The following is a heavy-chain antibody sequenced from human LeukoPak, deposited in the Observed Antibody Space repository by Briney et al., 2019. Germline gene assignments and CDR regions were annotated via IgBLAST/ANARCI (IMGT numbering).Heavy chain of an antibody. CDR1: GFTFSSYS. CDR3: AREPPVYYGSGRNAKDY. D-gene: IGHD3-10*01. V-gene: IGHV3-48*01. J-gene: IGHJ4*02. Sequence: GRSLRLSCAASGFTFSSYSMNWVRQAPGKGLEWVSYISSSSSTIYYADSVKGRFTISRDNAKNSLYLQMNSLRAEDTAVYYCAREPPVYYGSGRNAKDYWGQGTLVTVSS. CDR2: ISSSSSTI.